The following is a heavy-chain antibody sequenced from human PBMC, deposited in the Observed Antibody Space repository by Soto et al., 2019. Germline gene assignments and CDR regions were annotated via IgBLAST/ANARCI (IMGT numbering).Heavy chain of an antibody. Sequence: EVQLLESGGGLVQPGGSLRLSCAASGFTFSSYAMSWVRQAPGKGLEWVSIIGVGGGDRYYPESVKGRFTISRDNSRDTLYLEMNSLRDDDTALYYCARVRFGELVWGQGSLVTVSS. CDR2: IGVGGGDR. D-gene: IGHD3-10*01. CDR1: GFTFSSYA. J-gene: IGHJ4*02. V-gene: IGHV3-23*01. CDR3: ARVRFGELV.